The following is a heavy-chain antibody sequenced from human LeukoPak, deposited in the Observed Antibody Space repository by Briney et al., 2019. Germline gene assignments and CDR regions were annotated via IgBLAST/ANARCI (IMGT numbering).Heavy chain of an antibody. J-gene: IGHJ4*02. CDR3: AKRGNYYSFDY. V-gene: IGHV3-23*01. CDR2: ISDSGGRT. Sequence: QTGGSLRLSCAASGFTFSSYSMNWVRQAPGKGLEWVSAISDSGGRTYYADSVRGRFTISRDSSKNTLYLQMNSLRAEDTAVYYCAKRGNYYSFDYWGQGTLVTVSS. D-gene: IGHD1-26*01. CDR1: GFTFSSYS.